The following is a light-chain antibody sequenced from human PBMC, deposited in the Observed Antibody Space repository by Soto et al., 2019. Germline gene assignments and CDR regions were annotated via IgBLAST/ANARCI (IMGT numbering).Light chain of an antibody. V-gene: IGKV1-33*01. J-gene: IGKJ2*01. Sequence: DLQMTQSPSSLSASVGDRVTITCQASQDISNNLHWYQVKPGKAPKLLIYDASNLETVVPSRFSGSGSGTDFTFTINSLEPEDVATYYCQQYDDLPRTFGQGTKLQVK. CDR1: QDISNN. CDR3: QQYDDLPRT. CDR2: DAS.